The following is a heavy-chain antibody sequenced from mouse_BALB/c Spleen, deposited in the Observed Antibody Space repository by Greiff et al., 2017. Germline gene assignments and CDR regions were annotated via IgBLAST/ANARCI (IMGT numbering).Heavy chain of an antibody. V-gene: IGHV3-2*02. CDR2: ISYSGST. Sequence: EVHLVESGPGLVKPSQSLSLTCTVTGYSITSDYAWNWIRQFPGNTLEWMGYISYSGSTSYNPSLKSRISITRDTSKNQFFLQLNSVTTEDTATYYCARYDGNYDWGQGTLVTVSA. D-gene: IGHD2-1*01. CDR1: GYSITSDYA. CDR3: ARYDGNYD. J-gene: IGHJ3*01.